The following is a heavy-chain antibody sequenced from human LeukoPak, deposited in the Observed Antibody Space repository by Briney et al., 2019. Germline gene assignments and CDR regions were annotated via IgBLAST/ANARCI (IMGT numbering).Heavy chain of an antibody. CDR3: ARDATRGGGNDY. Sequence: PGGSLRLSCAVSGFTFTSYWMSWVRQAPGKGLEWVANINEDGSYKFHADSVKGRLTISRDNSKNSLYLQMSSLRADDTAVYYCARDATRGGGNDYWGQGTRVIVSS. CDR1: GFTFTSYW. J-gene: IGHJ4*02. CDR2: INEDGSYK. D-gene: IGHD2-21*01. V-gene: IGHV3-7*01.